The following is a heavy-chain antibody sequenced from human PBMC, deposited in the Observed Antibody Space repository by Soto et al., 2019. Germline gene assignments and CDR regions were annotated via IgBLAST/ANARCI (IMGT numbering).Heavy chain of an antibody. D-gene: IGHD3-9*01. J-gene: IGHJ6*02. CDR1: GFTFSSYS. Sequence: EVQLVESGGGLVKPGGSLRLSCAASGFTFSSYSMNWVRQAPGKGLEWVSSISSSSSYIYYADSVKGRFTISRDNAKNSLYLQMNSLRAEDTAVYYGARDQSGPRYCDWSDYYYYGMDVWGQGTTVTVSS. V-gene: IGHV3-21*01. CDR3: ARDQSGPRYCDWSDYYYYGMDV. CDR2: ISSSSSYI.